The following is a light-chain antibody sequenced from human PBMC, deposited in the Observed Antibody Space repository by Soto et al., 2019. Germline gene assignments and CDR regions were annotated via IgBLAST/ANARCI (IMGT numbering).Light chain of an antibody. CDR2: DSS. Sequence: EIVLTQSPATLSLSPGDTATLSCRASQSVSNFLAWYQQKPGQAPRLLIYDSSNRATGIPARFSGSGSGTDFTLTINSLEPEDFAVYYCQQRSNWPPITFGQGTRLEIK. V-gene: IGKV3-11*01. CDR1: QSVSNF. J-gene: IGKJ5*01. CDR3: QQRSNWPPIT.